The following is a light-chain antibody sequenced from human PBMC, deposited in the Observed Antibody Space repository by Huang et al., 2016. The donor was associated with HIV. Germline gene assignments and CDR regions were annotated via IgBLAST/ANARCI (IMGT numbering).Light chain of an antibody. J-gene: IGKJ3*01. CDR3: QERVLFS. CDR1: QSVSNY. Sequence: VLAQSPATLSLSPGDTATLSCRASQSVSNYLAWYQQKPGQTPRLVIYDTSSRAAGIPARVIGSGSGTDFTLTISGLEAEDFAVYYCQERVLFSFGPGTRVDIK. CDR2: DTS. V-gene: IGKV3-11*01.